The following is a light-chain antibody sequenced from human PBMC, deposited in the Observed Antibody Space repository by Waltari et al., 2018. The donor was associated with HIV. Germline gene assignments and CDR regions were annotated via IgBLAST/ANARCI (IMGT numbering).Light chain of an antibody. J-gene: IGLJ3*02. Sequence: QSVLTQPPSASGTPGQRVTISCSGSSSKIGSNTVNWYQQLPGTAPKLLIYSNKRRPSGVPDRFSGSKSGTSASLAISGLQSEDEADYYCAAWHDSLNGSWVFGGGTKLTVL. V-gene: IGLV1-44*01. CDR1: SSKIGSNT. CDR2: SNK. CDR3: AAWHDSLNGSWV.